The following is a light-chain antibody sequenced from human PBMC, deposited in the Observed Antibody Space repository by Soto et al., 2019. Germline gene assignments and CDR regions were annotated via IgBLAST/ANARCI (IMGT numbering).Light chain of an antibody. J-gene: IGLJ2*01. Sequence: QSALTQPRSVSGSPGQSVTISCTGTSSDVGSYNYVSWYQQHPGKAPKLMIYDVSKRPSGVPDRFSGSKSGYTASLTISGLQAEDEADYYCCSYAGSYTVVFGGGTKLTVL. CDR2: DVS. CDR1: SSDVGSYNY. V-gene: IGLV2-11*01. CDR3: CSYAGSYTVV.